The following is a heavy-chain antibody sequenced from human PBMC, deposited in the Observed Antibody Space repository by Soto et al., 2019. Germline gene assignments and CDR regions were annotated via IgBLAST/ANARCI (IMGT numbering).Heavy chain of an antibody. CDR1: GYSFTSYW. V-gene: IGHV5-51*01. Sequence: GESLKISCKGSGYSFTSYWIGWVRQMPGKGLEWMGIIYPGDSDTRYSPSFQGQVTISADKSISTAYLQWSSLKASDTAMYYCARKAPEDIVVVPAATDDAFDIWGQGTMVTVSS. D-gene: IGHD2-2*01. CDR3: ARKAPEDIVVVPAATDDAFDI. CDR2: IYPGDSDT. J-gene: IGHJ3*02.